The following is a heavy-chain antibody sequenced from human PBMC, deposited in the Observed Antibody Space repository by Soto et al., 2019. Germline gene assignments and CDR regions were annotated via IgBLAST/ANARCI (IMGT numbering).Heavy chain of an antibody. J-gene: IGHJ3*02. CDR2: ISYDGSNK. Sequence: GGSLRLSCAASGFTFSSYGMHWVRQAPGKGLEWVAVISYDGSNKYYADSVKGRFTISRDNSKNTLYLQMNSLRAEDTAVYYCAKDKVLYGGKGGNAFDIWGQGTMVTVSS. V-gene: IGHV3-30*18. CDR3: AKDKVLYGGKGGNAFDI. D-gene: IGHD4-17*01. CDR1: GFTFSSYG.